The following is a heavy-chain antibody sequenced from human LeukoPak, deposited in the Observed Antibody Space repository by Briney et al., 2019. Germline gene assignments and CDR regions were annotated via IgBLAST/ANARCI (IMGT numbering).Heavy chain of an antibody. V-gene: IGHV4-34*01. CDR1: GGSFSGYS. J-gene: IGHJ4*02. CDR2: INHSGST. D-gene: IGHD6-13*01. CDR3: ARGGYTSSFDY. Sequence: SETLSLTCAAYGGSFSGYSWSWIRQPPGKGLEWIGEINHSGSTNDNPSLRSRVIVSVDTSKNQFSLKLSSVTAADTAVHYCARGGYTSSFDYWGQGTLVTVSS.